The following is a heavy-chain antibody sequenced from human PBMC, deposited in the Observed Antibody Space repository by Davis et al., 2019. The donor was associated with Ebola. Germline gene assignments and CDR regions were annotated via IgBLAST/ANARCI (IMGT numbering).Heavy chain of an antibody. J-gene: IGHJ4*02. D-gene: IGHD3-10*01. CDR1: GYTFTSYG. V-gene: IGHV1-18*01. CDR2: ISGYNGNT. Sequence: ASVKVSCKASGYTFTSYGISWVRQAPGQGLEWMGWISGYNGNTNYAQKLQGRVTMTTDTSTSTAYMELRSLRSDDTAVYYCARDRFIDKIWFGELSGYYYFDYWGQGTLVTVSS. CDR3: ARDRFIDKIWFGELSGYYYFDY.